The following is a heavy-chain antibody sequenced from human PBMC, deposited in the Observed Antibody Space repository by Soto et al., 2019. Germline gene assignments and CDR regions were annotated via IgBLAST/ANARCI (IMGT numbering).Heavy chain of an antibody. CDR3: ARAKTADGDYYASGSYFDY. CDR1: GFTFSSYW. D-gene: IGHD3-10*01. J-gene: IGHJ4*02. V-gene: IGHV3-74*01. Sequence: GGSLRLSCAASGFTFSSYWMHWVRQVPGKGLVWVSRINTDGSITSYADSVTGRFTISRDNAKNTLYLQMNSLRAEDTAVYYCARAKTADGDYYASGSYFDYWGQGTLVTVSS. CDR2: INTDGSIT.